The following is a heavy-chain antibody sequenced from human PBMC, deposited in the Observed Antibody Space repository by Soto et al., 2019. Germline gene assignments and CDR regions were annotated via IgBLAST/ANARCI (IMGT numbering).Heavy chain of an antibody. CDR1: GYTFTSYG. D-gene: IGHD3-9*01. Sequence: ASVKVSCKASGYTFTSYGISWVRQAPGQGLEWMGWISAYNGNTNYAQKLQGRVTMTTDTSTSTAYMELRSLRSDDTAVYYCARGIDDILTLHPWFDPWGQGTLVTVSS. CDR3: ARGIDDILTLHPWFDP. J-gene: IGHJ5*02. V-gene: IGHV1-18*01. CDR2: ISAYNGNT.